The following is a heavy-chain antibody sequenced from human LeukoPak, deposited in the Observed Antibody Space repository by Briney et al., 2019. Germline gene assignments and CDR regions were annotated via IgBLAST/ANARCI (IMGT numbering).Heavy chain of an antibody. CDR1: GFTFSSYG. CDR3: AKAPVTSCRGAYCYPFDS. D-gene: IGHD2-21*01. CDR2: TSSSDAGT. Sequence: GGSLRLSCAASGFTFSSYGMSWVRQAPGKGLEWVAATSSSDAGTYHADSVRGRFTISRDNSKNTLYLQMNSLRAEDAAVYFCAKAPVTSCRGAYCYPFDSWGQGTLVTVSS. J-gene: IGHJ4*02. V-gene: IGHV3-23*01.